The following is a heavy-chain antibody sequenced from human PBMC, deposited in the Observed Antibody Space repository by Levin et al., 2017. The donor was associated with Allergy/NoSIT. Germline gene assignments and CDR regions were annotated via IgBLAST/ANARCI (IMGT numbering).Heavy chain of an antibody. CDR3: AKDLGSVYYDLLTSYDY. V-gene: IGHV3-23*01. J-gene: IGHJ4*02. Sequence: GGSLRLSCAASEFTFSSYAMSWVRQAPGKGLEWVSAISGSGGSTYYADSVKGRFTISRDNSKNTLYLQMNSLSAEATAVYYCAKDLGSVYYDLLTSYDYWGQGTLVTVSS. CDR1: EFTFSSYA. CDR2: ISGSGGST. D-gene: IGHD3-9*01.